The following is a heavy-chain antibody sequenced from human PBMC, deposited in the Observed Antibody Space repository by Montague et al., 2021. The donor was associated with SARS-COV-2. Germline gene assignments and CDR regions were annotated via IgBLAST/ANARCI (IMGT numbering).Heavy chain of an antibody. J-gene: IGHJ6*02. CDR1: GYSISDGYY. Sequence: SETLSLTCTVSGYSISDGYYWVWIRQPPGKGLEWIGNIFQSGTTYYNPSLERRSTMSVDTSKNQFSLKLSSVTAVDTAVYYCAREHWENYYDFWSGTNLASDYPYYGMDVWGQGTTVTVSS. V-gene: IGHV4-38-2*02. D-gene: IGHD3-3*01. CDR2: IFQSGTT. CDR3: AREHWENYYDFWSGTNLASDYPYYGMDV.